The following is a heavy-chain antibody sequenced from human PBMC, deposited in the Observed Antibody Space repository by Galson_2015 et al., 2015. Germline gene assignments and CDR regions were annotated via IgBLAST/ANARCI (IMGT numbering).Heavy chain of an antibody. J-gene: IGHJ2*01. CDR2: IIPILGKA. CDR1: GGTFSSYT. CDR3: ARDTHYWYFDL. V-gene: IGHV1-69*08. D-gene: IGHD2-15*01. Sequence: SVKVSCKASGGTFSSYTISWVRQAPGQGLEWMGRIIPILGKANYAQKFQGRVTITADKSTSTAYMELSSLRSEDTAVYYCARDTHYWYFDLWGRGTLVTVSS.